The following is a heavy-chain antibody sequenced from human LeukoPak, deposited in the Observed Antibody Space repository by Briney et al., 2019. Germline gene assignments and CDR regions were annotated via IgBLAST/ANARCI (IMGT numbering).Heavy chain of an antibody. CDR2: IYYSGST. CDR1: GVSISSYY. D-gene: IGHD3-10*01. CDR3: ASFGAGGPPFDY. Sequence: SETLSLTCTVSGVSISSYYWSWVRQPPGKGLEWVGYIYYSGSTNYNPSLKSRVTISENTSTNQFSLKLSSVTAADTAVYYCASFGAGGPPFDYWGQGTLVTVSS. V-gene: IGHV4-59*01. J-gene: IGHJ4*02.